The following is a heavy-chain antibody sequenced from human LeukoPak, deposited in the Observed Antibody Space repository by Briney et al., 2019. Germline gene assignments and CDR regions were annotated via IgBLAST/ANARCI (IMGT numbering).Heavy chain of an antibody. CDR2: IYYSGST. CDR3: ARGKFPYYFDY. V-gene: IGHV4-39*07. Sequence: PSETLSLTCTVSGGSISSSSYYWGWIRQPPGKGLEWIGSIYYSGSTYYNPSLKSRVTISVDTSKNQFSLKLSSVTAADTAVYYCARGKFPYYFDYWGQGTLVTVSS. J-gene: IGHJ4*02. CDR1: GGSISSSSYY.